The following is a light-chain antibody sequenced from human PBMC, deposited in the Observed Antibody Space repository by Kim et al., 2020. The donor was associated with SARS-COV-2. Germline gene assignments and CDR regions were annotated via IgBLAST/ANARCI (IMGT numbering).Light chain of an antibody. CDR3: QQYNSYSHT. CDR2: DAS. J-gene: IGKJ2*01. CDR1: QSISSW. Sequence: SASVGSRVTITCRASQSISSWLAWYQQKPGRAPKLLIQDASSLESGVPSRFSGSGSGTEFTLTITSLQPDDFATYYCQQYNSYSHTFGQGTKLEI. V-gene: IGKV1-5*01.